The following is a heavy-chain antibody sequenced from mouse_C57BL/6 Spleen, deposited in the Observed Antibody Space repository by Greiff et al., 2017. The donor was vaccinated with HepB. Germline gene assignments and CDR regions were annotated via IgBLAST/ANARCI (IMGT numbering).Heavy chain of an antibody. D-gene: IGHD1-1*01. J-gene: IGHJ1*03. CDR2: LDPEDGDT. CDR1: GFNIKDYY. V-gene: IGHV14-1*01. Sequence: EVQLQQSGAELVRPGASVKLSCTASGFNIKDYYMHWVKQRPEQGLEWIGRLDPEDGDTEYAPKFQGKATMTADTSSNTAYLQLSSLTSEDTAVYYCTTLIITTVPYWYFDVWGTGTTVTVSS. CDR3: TTLIITTVPYWYFDV.